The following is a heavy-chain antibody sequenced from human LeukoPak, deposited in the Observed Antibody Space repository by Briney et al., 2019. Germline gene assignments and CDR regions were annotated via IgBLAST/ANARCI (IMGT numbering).Heavy chain of an antibody. CDR3: ARGRDVMVTAIGAFDY. J-gene: IGHJ4*02. D-gene: IGHD2-21*02. Sequence: SETLSLTCAVYGGSFSGYYWSWIRQPPGKGLEWIGEINHSGSTNYNPSLKSRVTISVDTSKNQFSLKLSSVTAADTAVYYCARGRDVMVTAIGAFDYWGQGTLVTVSS. CDR1: GGSFSGYY. CDR2: INHSGST. V-gene: IGHV4-34*01.